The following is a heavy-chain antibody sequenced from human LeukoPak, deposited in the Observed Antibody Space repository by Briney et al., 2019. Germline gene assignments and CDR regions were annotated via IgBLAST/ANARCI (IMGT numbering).Heavy chain of an antibody. J-gene: IGHJ6*04. CDR3: ACGSGSFYYYHGMDV. D-gene: IGHD3-10*01. CDR2: ISSSGSTI. CDR1: GFTFSSYE. Sequence: GGSLRLSCAASGFTFSSYEMNWVRQAPGKGLEWVSYISSSGSTIYYADSVKGRFTISRDNAKNSLYLQMNSLRAEDTAVYYCACGSGSFYYYHGMDVWGKGTTVTVSS. V-gene: IGHV3-48*03.